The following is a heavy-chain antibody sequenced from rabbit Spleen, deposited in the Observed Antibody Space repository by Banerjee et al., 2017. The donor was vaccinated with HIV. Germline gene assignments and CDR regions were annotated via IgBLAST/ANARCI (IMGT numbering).Heavy chain of an antibody. CDR3: ARDLVGVIGWNFYL. CDR2: IEAGSSGFT. Sequence: QEQLEESGGDLVKPGASLTITCTASGFSFSFSSYMCWVRQAPGKGLEWIASIEAGSSGFTYFASWAKGRFTISKTSSTTVTLRMTSLTAADRAAYFCARDLVGVIGWNFYLWGPGTLVTVS. D-gene: IGHD1-1*01. V-gene: IGHV1S45*01. CDR1: GFSFSFSSY. J-gene: IGHJ6*01.